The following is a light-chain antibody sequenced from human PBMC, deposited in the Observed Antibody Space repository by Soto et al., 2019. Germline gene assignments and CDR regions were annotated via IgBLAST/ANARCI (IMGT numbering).Light chain of an antibody. CDR2: AVS. CDR1: SSDVGGYKY. J-gene: IGLJ1*01. Sequence: QSVLTQPASVSGSPGQSITISCTGTSSDVGGYKYVSWYQQHPGKAPKLMIYAVSNRPSGVSNRFSGSKSGNTASLTISGLQAEDEADYYCSSYTSTSISVFGAGTKVTVL. CDR3: SSYTSTSISV. V-gene: IGLV2-14*01.